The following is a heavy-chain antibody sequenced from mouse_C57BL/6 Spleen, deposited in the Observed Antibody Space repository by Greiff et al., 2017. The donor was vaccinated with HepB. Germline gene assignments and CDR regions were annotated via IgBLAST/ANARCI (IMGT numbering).Heavy chain of an antibody. CDR2: IDPNSGGT. Sequence: KESCKASGYTFTSYWMLWVKQRPGRGLEWIGRIDPNSGGTKYNEKFKSKATLTVDKPSSTAYMQLSSLTSEDSAVYYCARAGISTTVVSYYFDYWGQGTTLTVSS. J-gene: IGHJ2*01. CDR3: ARAGISTTVVSYYFDY. CDR1: GYTFTSYW. V-gene: IGHV1-72*01. D-gene: IGHD1-1*01.